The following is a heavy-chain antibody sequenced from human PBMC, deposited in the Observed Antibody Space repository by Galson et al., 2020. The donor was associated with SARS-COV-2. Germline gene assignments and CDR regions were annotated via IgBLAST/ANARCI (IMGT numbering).Heavy chain of an antibody. J-gene: IGHJ3*02. CDR2: ISYDGSNK. V-gene: IGHV3-30*03. D-gene: IGHD2-21*02. CDR3: ARETRAYCGGDCYLRAFAS. Sequence: GESLIIPCSASGFTLSSYVMNLVPQAPGKGLGWAAVISYDGSNKYYADSVKGRFTISRDNSKNTLYLQMNSLRAEDTAVYYCARETRAYCGGDCYLRAFASWRQGTMVTVSS. CDR1: GFTLSSYV.